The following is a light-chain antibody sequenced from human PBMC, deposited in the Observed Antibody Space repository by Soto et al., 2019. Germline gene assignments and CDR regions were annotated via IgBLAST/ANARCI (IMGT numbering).Light chain of an antibody. Sequence: DIVMTQSPLSLPATPGEPASISCRSSQSLLHLNGNNYLDWYLQKPGQSPQLLIYLGSNRASGVPDRFSGSGSGTDFTLKISRVEAEDVGIYYCMQALQNPVTFGQGTRLEIK. V-gene: IGKV2-28*01. CDR1: QSLLHLNGNNY. CDR2: LGS. CDR3: MQALQNPVT. J-gene: IGKJ5*01.